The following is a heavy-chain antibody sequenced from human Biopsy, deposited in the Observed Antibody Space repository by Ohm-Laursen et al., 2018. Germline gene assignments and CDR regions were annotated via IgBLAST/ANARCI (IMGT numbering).Heavy chain of an antibody. CDR3: ARVDRYNFDHYIMDA. J-gene: IGHJ6*02. CDR1: GDSIARYY. CDR2: IYYSGRP. D-gene: IGHD1-20*01. Sequence: TLSLTCTVSGDSIARYYWTWIRQSPGKGLEWIAYIYYSGRPKYNPSLKGRVVISVDRSRNQFFLKLTSATAADTAIYYCARVDRYNFDHYIMDAWGRGTTVTVSS. V-gene: IGHV4-59*01.